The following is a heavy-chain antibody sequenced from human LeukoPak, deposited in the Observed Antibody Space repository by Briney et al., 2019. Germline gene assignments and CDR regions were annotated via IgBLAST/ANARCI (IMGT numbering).Heavy chain of an antibody. CDR3: ARRFLAGKYFDY. CDR1: GGSVSSGSYY. J-gene: IGHJ4*02. V-gene: IGHV4-39*01. Sequence: PSETLSLTCTVSGGSVSSGSYYWSWIRQPPGKGLEWIGSISYSGSPYYNPSLKSRATISGDTSKNQLSLRLSSVTAADTAVYYCARRFLAGKYFDYWGRGALVTVSS. CDR2: ISYSGSP. D-gene: IGHD3-3*01.